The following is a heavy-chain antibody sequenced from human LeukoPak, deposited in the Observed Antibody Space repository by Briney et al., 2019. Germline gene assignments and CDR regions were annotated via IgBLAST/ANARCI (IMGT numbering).Heavy chain of an antibody. CDR1: GYTFTGYY. V-gene: IGHV1-2*02. Sequence: ASVKVSCKASGYTFTGYYMHWVRQAPGQGLEWMGWINPNSGGTNYAQKFQGRVTMTRDTSISTAYMELSRLRSDDTAVYYCARITYGDLHPFDYWGQGTLVTVSS. D-gene: IGHD4-17*01. J-gene: IGHJ4*02. CDR3: ARITYGDLHPFDY. CDR2: INPNSGGT.